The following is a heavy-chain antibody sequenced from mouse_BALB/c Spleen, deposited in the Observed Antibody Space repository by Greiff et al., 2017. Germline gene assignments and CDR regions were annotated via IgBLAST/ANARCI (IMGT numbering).Heavy chain of an antibody. J-gene: IGHJ3*01. Sequence: VQLQQSGAELVRPGASVKLSCTASGFNIKDYYMHWVKQRPEQGLEWIGWIDPENGDTEYAPKFQGKATMTADTSSNTAYLQLSSLTSEDTAVYSSKANDGYYMFAYWGQGTLVTVSA. V-gene: IGHV14-4*02. CDR2: IDPENGDT. CDR1: GFNIKDYY. CDR3: KANDGYYMFAY. D-gene: IGHD2-3*01.